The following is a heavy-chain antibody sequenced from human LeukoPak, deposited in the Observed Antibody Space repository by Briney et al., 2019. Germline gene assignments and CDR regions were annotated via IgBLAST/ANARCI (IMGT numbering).Heavy chain of an antibody. V-gene: IGHV4-39*02. Sequence: PSETLSLTCTVSGGSISGNNYYWGWLREPPGKGLEWIGTIYYSGSTYYNPSLKSRVAISVDTSANHFSLKLSAVTAADTAVYYCARLNYFGSGSFPDYWGQGTLVTVSS. J-gene: IGHJ4*02. CDR1: GGSISGNNYY. CDR2: IYYSGST. D-gene: IGHD3-10*01. CDR3: ARLNYFGSGSFPDY.